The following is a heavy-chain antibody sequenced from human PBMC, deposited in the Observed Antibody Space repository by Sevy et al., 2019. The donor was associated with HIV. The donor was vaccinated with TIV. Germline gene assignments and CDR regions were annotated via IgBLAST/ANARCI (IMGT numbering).Heavy chain of an antibody. D-gene: IGHD3-22*01. V-gene: IGHV3-23*01. CDR1: GFTFRNYA. CDR2: ISGTGGSGDKT. CDR3: ARKYDSSGYFDY. J-gene: IGHJ4*02. Sequence: GGSLRLSCAASGFTFRNYAMNWVRQAPGKGLEWVSGISGTGGSGDKTNYADSVKGRLPISRADSKNSLYLQLITLRAEDTAIYYCARKYDSSGYFDYWGQRTLVTVSS.